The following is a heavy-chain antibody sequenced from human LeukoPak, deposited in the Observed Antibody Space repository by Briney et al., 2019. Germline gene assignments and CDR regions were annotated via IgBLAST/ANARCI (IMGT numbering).Heavy chain of an antibody. CDR3: ARDPSQYYYDSSGYYYGGPDY. D-gene: IGHD3-22*01. J-gene: IGHJ4*02. V-gene: IGHV3-48*04. Sequence: GGSLRLSCAASGFTFSSYSMNWVRQAPGKGLEWVSYISSSSSTIYYADSVKGRFTISRDNAKNSLYLQMNSLRAEDTAVYYCARDPSQYYYDSSGYYYGGPDYWGQGTLVTVSS. CDR2: ISSSSSTI. CDR1: GFTFSSYS.